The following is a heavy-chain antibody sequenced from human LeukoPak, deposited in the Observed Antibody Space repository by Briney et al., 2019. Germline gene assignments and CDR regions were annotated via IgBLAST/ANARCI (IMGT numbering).Heavy chain of an antibody. CDR1: GYTFTGYY. V-gene: IGHV1-3*01. Sequence: ASVKVSCKASGYTFTGYYMHWVRQAPGQRLEWMGWINAGNGNTKYSQKFQGRVTITRDTSASTAYMELSSLRSEDTAVYYCASGGYSYGYVLYWGQGTLVTVSS. CDR3: ASGGYSYGYVLY. CDR2: INAGNGNT. D-gene: IGHD5-18*01. J-gene: IGHJ4*02.